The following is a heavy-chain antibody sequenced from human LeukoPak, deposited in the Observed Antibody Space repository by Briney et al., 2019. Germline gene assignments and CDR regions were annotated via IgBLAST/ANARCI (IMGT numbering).Heavy chain of an antibody. D-gene: IGHD2-15*01. CDR3: AKEEQGYCSGGSCYSDGY. CDR2: ISGSGGST. V-gene: IGHV3-23*01. CDR1: GFTFSSYA. J-gene: IGHJ4*02. Sequence: GGSLRLSCAASGFTFSSYAMSWVRQAPGKGLEWVSAISGSGGSTYYADSVKGRFTTSRDNSKNTLYLQMNSLRAEDTAVYYCAKEEQGYCSGGSCYSDGYWGQRTLVTVSS.